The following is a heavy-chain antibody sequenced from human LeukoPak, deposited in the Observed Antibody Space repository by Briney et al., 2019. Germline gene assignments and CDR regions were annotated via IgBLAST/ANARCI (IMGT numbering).Heavy chain of an antibody. V-gene: IGHV3-23*01. CDR2: ISGGGGTT. J-gene: IGHJ4*02. CDR1: GFTFNNYA. D-gene: IGHD4-11*01. Sequence: PGGSLRLSCVASGFTFNNYAMSWVRQAPGKGLEWVSVISGGGGTTYYTDSVKGRFTISRDNSKNTVYLQMNSLRAEDTAVYYCAKDVLPTVWSPEYWGQGTLVTVSS. CDR3: AKDVLPTVWSPEY.